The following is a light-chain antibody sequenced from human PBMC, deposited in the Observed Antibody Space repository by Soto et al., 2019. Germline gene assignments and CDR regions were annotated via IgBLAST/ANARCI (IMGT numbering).Light chain of an antibody. CDR1: QSVGSL. CDR3: QQRSNWPLT. Sequence: EIVLTQSPATLSLSPGEGATLSCRASQSVGSLLAWYQQKPGQAPRLVIYDASNRATGIPARFSGSESGTDFTLIISSLEPEEFAVYYCQQRSNWPLTCGQGTRLEIK. V-gene: IGKV3-11*01. CDR2: DAS. J-gene: IGKJ5*01.